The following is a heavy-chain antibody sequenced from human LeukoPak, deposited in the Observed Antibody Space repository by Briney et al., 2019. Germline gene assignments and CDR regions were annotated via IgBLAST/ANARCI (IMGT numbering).Heavy chain of an antibody. CDR3: ARGSYSSIPYFDY. CDR1: GGSISSYY. D-gene: IGHD6-13*01. J-gene: IGHJ4*02. V-gene: IGHV4-59*12. CDR2: IYYSGST. Sequence: SETLSLTCTVSGGSISSYYWSWIRQPPGKGLEWIGFIYYSGSTNYNPSLKSRVTISVDKSKNQFSLKLSSVTAADTAVYYCARGSYSSIPYFDYWGQGTLVTVSS.